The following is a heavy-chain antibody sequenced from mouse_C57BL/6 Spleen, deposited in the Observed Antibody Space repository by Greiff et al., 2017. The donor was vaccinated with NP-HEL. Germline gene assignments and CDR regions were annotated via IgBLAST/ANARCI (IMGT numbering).Heavy chain of an antibody. CDR3: ARDYYGSSYGFAY. Sequence: QVHVKQPGAELVMPGASVKLSCKASGYTFTSYWMHWVKQRPGQGLEWIGEIDPSDSYTNYNQKLKGKSTLTVDKSSSTAYMQLSSLTSEDSAVYYCARDYYGSSYGFAYWGQGTLVTVSA. CDR1: GYTFTSYW. J-gene: IGHJ3*01. D-gene: IGHD1-1*01. CDR2: IDPSDSYT. V-gene: IGHV1-69*01.